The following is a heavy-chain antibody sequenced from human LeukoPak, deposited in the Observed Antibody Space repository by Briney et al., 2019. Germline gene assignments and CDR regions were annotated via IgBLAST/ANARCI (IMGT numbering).Heavy chain of an antibody. CDR1: GGTFGSYA. Sequence: GASVKVSCKASGGTFGSYAISWVRQAPGQGLEWMGRIIPILGIANYAQKFQGRVTITADKSTSTAYMELSSLRSEDTAVYYCARPVWGVTHDAFDIWGQGTMVTVSS. J-gene: IGHJ3*02. CDR2: IIPILGIA. V-gene: IGHV1-69*04. CDR3: ARPVWGVTHDAFDI. D-gene: IGHD3-16*01.